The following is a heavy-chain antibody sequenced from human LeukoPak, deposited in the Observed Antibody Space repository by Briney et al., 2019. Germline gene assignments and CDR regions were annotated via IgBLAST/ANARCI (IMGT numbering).Heavy chain of an antibody. CDR2: IYHSGST. J-gene: IGHJ4*02. V-gene: IGHV4-30-2*01. CDR3: AADYTSRSSRFDH. Sequence: SQTLSLTCAVSGASISSGDYSWSWIRQPPGKGLEWIGYIYHSGSTTYNPSLKSRLTISLDRSKNQISLKLNSVTAADTAVYYCAADYTSRSSRFDHWGQGTLVTVSS. CDR1: GASISSGDYS. D-gene: IGHD3-10*01.